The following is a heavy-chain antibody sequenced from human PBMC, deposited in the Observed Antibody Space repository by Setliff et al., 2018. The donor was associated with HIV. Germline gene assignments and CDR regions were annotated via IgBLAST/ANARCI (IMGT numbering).Heavy chain of an antibody. J-gene: IGHJ6*03. CDR2: VHYSGNT. D-gene: IGHD6-19*01. Sequence: PSETLSLTCTLFGGSISTVTYYWAWIRQPPGKGLERSGNVHYSGNTYYTSYLQSRVIISADTSKSQFYLRLSSVTAADTGVYYCTREAVAGDYYYYMDVWGKGTTVTVSS. CDR3: TREAVAGDYYYYMDV. CDR1: GGSISTVTYY. V-gene: IGHV4-39*02.